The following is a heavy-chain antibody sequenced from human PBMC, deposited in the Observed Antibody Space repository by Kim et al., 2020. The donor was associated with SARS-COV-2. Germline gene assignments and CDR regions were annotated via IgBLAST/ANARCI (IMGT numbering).Heavy chain of an antibody. D-gene: IGHD7-27*01. CDR2: T. V-gene: IGHV1-8*01. Sequence: TGYAQKFQGRVTMTRNTSISTAYMELSSLRSEDTAVYYCARGTGEGAFDIWGQGTMVTVSS. CDR3: ARGTGEGAFDI. J-gene: IGHJ3*02.